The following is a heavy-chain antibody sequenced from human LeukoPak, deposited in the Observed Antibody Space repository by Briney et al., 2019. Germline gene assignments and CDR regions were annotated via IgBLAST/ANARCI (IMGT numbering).Heavy chain of an antibody. D-gene: IGHD3-22*01. CDR2: INPSGGST. CDR1: GYTFTSYY. J-gene: IGHJ6*02. Sequence: ASVKVSCKASGYTFTSYYMHWVRQAPGQGLEWMGIINPSGGSTSYAQKFQGRVTMTTDTSTSTAYMELRSLRSDDTAVYYCARISLYYYDSPGLYGMDVWGQGTTVTVSS. V-gene: IGHV1-46*01. CDR3: ARISLYYYDSPGLYGMDV.